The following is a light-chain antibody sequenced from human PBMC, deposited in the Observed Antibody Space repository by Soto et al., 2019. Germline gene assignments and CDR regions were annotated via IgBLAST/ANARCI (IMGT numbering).Light chain of an antibody. J-gene: IGKJ5*01. CDR3: QQRHMWPIT. Sequence: EVALTQSPVTLSLSPGERATLSCRAIQSFRGLLAWYQQKPGQAPRLLIYDAYNRATGIPPRFSGSGSGTDFTLTISSLEPEDSAVYYCQQRHMWPITFGQGTRLEIK. CDR2: DAY. CDR1: QSFRGL. V-gene: IGKV3-11*01.